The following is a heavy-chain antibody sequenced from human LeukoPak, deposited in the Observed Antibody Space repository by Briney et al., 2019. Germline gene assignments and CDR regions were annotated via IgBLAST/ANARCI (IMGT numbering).Heavy chain of an antibody. D-gene: IGHD5-24*01. V-gene: IGHV3-48*04. CDR3: ARASTVGYDY. J-gene: IGHJ4*02. CDR2: ISSSGTSI. CDR1: GFTFSSYA. Sequence: GGSLRLSCAASGFTFSSYAMSWVRQAPGKGLEWVPYISSSGTSIYYADSVKGRFTISRDNAKNSLFLQMNSLRAEDTAVYHCARASTVGYDYWGQGTLVTVSS.